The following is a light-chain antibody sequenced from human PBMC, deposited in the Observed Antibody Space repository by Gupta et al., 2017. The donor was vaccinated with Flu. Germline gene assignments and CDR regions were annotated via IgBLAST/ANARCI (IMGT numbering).Light chain of an antibody. CDR2: KAS. CDR3: QQEKSYPYT. CDR1: QSISTW. J-gene: IGKJ2*01. V-gene: IGKV1-5*03. Sequence: PSTLSASVGDRVTITCRASQSISTWVAWHQQKPGKAPKVLIYKASSLQRGVPSRFSGSGSGTEFTLSISSLQPDDFATYYCQQEKSYPYTFGQGTKVEI.